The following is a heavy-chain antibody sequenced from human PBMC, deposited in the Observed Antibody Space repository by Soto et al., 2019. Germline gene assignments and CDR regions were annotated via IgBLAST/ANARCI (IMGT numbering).Heavy chain of an antibody. Sequence: QVQLVQSGAEVQKPGSSVKVSCKASGGTFSSFAISWVRQAPGQGLEWMGGIIPIFGTANYAQRFQGRVTITADESTRTANMELSSLRSEDTAVYYCARGQPPGSIPFGAFDLWGQGTMVTVSS. J-gene: IGHJ3*01. CDR1: GGTFSSFA. V-gene: IGHV1-69*01. CDR2: IIPIFGTA. D-gene: IGHD3-16*01. CDR3: ARGQPPGSIPFGAFDL.